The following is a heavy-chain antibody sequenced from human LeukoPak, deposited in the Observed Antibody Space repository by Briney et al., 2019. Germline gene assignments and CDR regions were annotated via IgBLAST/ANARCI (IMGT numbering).Heavy chain of an antibody. CDR3: AMGDYFDY. V-gene: IGHV3-7*01. Sequence: PGGSLRLSCVASGFTFSSYWMSWVRQAPGKGLEWVANIRQDGSTMSYVGSVKGRFTISRDNAQNSLYLQMSSLRVEDTAMYYCAMGDYFDYWGQGTLVTVSS. CDR1: GFTFSSYW. CDR2: IRQDGSTM. J-gene: IGHJ4*02.